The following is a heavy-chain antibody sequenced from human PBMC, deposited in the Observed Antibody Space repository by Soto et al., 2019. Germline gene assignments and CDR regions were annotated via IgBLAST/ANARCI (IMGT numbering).Heavy chain of an antibody. J-gene: IGHJ4*02. CDR2: ISYDGSNK. Sequence: GGSLRLSCGASGFTFSSYGIHWVRQAPGKGLEWVAVISYDGSNKYYADSVKGRFTISRDNSKNTLYLQMNSLRAEDTAVYYCAGIAAHQAPIDYWGQGTLVTVSS. CDR3: AGIAAHQAPIDY. CDR1: GFTFSSYG. V-gene: IGHV3-30*03. D-gene: IGHD6-13*01.